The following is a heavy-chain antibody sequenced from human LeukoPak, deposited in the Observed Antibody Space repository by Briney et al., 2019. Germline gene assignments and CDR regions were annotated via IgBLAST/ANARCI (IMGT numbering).Heavy chain of an antibody. CDR2: ISYDGSNK. J-gene: IGHJ4*02. V-gene: IGHV3-30-3*01. CDR1: GFTFSSYA. CDR3: ARVAPPLGFDY. Sequence: GGSLRLSCAASGFTFSSYAMHWVRQAPGKGLEWVAVISYDGSNKYYADSVKGRFTISRDNSKNTLYLQMNSLRAEDTAVYYCARVAPPLGFDYWGQRTLVTVSS.